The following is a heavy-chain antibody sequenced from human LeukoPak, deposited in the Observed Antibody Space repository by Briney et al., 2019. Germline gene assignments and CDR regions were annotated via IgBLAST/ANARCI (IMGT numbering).Heavy chain of an antibody. CDR2: IFYSGST. Sequence: SETLSLTCTVSGGSISTSNYYWGWIRQPPGKGLERIGNIFYSGSTYYSPSLRSRVTISLDTSRNQFSLKLNSVTAADTAVYYCAREAGYYDSSGYVGFDYWGQGTLVSVSS. CDR3: AREAGYYDSSGYVGFDY. D-gene: IGHD3-22*01. J-gene: IGHJ4*02. CDR1: GGSISTSNYY. V-gene: IGHV4-39*07.